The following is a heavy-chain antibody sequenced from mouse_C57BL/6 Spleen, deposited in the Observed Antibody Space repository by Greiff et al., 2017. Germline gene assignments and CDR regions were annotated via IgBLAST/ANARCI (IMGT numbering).Heavy chain of an antibody. J-gene: IGHJ1*03. Sequence: VQLQQSGAELVKPGASVKISCKASGYAFSSYWMNWVKQRPGQGLEWIGQIYPGGGDTNYNGKFKGKATLTADTSSSTAYMPLSRLTSEDSSVYFCARRGYGGYFDVWGTGTTVTVSS. V-gene: IGHV1-80*01. CDR2: IYPGGGDT. CDR3: ARRGYGGYFDV. CDR1: GYAFSSYW. D-gene: IGHD3-1*01.